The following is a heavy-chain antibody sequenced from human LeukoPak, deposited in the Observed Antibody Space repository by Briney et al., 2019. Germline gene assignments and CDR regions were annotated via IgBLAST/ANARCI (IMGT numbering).Heavy chain of an antibody. CDR3: ARVDYYDSSDRGAFDI. J-gene: IGHJ3*02. CDR1: GGTFSSYA. D-gene: IGHD3-22*01. V-gene: IGHV1-69*04. Sequence: SVKVSCKASGGTFSSYAISWVRQAPGQGLEWMGRIIPILGIANYAQKFQGKVTITADKSTSTAYMELSSLRSEDTAVYYCARVDYYDSSDRGAFDIWGQGTMVTVSS. CDR2: IIPILGIA.